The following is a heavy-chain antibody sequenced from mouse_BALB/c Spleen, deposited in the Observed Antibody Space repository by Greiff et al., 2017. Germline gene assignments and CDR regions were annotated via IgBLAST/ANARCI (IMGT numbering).Heavy chain of an antibody. CDR1: GYSITSGYS. CDR2: IHYSGST. V-gene: IGHV3-1*02. CDR3: ARRGYPYAMDY. Sequence: EVQLQQSGPELVKPYQSLSLTCTVTGYSITSGYSWHWIRQFPGNKLEWMGYIHYSGSTNYNPPLKSRTSITRDTSKNQFFLQLNSVTTEDTATYYCARRGYPYAMDYWGQGTSLTVSS. D-gene: IGHD2-2*01. J-gene: IGHJ4*01.